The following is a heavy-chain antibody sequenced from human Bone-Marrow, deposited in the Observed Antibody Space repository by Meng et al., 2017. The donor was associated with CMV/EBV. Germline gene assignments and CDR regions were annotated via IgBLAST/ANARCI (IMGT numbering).Heavy chain of an antibody. CDR2: IIPIFGTA. J-gene: IGHJ6*02. V-gene: IGHV1-69*05. D-gene: IGHD6-19*01. CDR1: GYTFTGYY. Sequence: SVKVSCQASGYTFTGYYMHWVRQAAGQGLEWMGGIIPIFGTANYAQKFQGRVTITTDESTSTAYMELSSLRSEDTAVYYCARDQKQWLVTGYYGMDVWGQGTTVTVSS. CDR3: ARDQKQWLVTGYYGMDV.